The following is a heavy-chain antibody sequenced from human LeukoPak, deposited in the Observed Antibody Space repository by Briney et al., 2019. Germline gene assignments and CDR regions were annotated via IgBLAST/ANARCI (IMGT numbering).Heavy chain of an antibody. CDR3: ARSYGDLDRGIVYYFDY. V-gene: IGHV1-69*04. Sequence: SVKVSCKASGGTFSSYAISWVRQAPGQGLEWMGRIIPILGIANYAQKSQGRVTITADKSTSTAYMELSSLRSEDTAVYYCARSYGDLDRGIVYYFDYWGQGTLVTVSS. J-gene: IGHJ4*02. D-gene: IGHD4-17*01. CDR1: GGTFSSYA. CDR2: IIPILGIA.